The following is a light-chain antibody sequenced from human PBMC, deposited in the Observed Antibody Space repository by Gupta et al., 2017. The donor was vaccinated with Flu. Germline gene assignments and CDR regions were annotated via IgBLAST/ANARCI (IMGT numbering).Light chain of an antibody. CDR1: QSVTSN. Sequence: EIVMPPSPATLSVSPGERATLSCRASQSVTSNLAWYQQKPGQAPRLLIYGASTRATGIPARFSGSGSGTEFTLTISSLQSEDFAVYYCQQYNNWPPHTFGQGTKLEIK. V-gene: IGKV3-15*01. J-gene: IGKJ2*01. CDR2: GAS. CDR3: QQYNNWPPHT.